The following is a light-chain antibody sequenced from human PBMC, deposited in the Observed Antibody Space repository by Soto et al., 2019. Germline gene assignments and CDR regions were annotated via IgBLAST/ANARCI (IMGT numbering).Light chain of an antibody. Sequence: EIVMTHSPATLSVSPGERATLSCSASQSVSSNLAWYQQKRGQAPWLLIYGASTRATRIPARFSGSGSVTDFTLTISILQSEDFTMYYCQHYNNWPPYTFGQGTKLEIK. CDR3: QHYNNWPPYT. V-gene: IGKV3-15*01. J-gene: IGKJ2*01. CDR2: GAS. CDR1: QSVSSN.